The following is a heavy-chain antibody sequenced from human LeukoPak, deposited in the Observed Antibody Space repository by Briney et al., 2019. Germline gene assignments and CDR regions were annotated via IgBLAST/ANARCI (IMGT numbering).Heavy chain of an antibody. J-gene: IGHJ4*02. CDR1: GGSISSGGYS. CDR3: ALTTMAPTDTFDY. CDR2: IYHSGST. Sequence: SQTLSLTCAVSGGSISSGGYSWSWIRQPPGKGLEWIGYIYHSGSTYYNPSLKSRVTISVNRSKNQFSLKLSSVTAADTAVYYCALTTMAPTDTFDYWGQGTLVTVSS. D-gene: IGHD4/OR15-4a*01. V-gene: IGHV4-30-2*01.